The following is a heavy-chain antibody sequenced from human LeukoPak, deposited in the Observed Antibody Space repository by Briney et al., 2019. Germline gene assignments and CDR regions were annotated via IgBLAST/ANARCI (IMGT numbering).Heavy chain of an antibody. J-gene: IGHJ3*02. Sequence: PGGSLRLSCAASGFTFSSHWMSWVRLAPGKGLEWVANINQDGSQKYYVYSVNGRFTISRDNAKTSVYLAMNTLRAEDTAVYSCARERSDGSGNRGFAFDIWGQGTLVTVSS. CDR2: INQDGSQK. CDR1: GFTFSSHW. V-gene: IGHV3-7*03. CDR3: ARERSDGSGNRGFAFDI. D-gene: IGHD3-10*01.